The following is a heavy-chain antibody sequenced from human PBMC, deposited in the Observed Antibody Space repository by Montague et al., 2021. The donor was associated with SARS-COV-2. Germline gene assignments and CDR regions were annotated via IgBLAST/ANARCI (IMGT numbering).Heavy chain of an antibody. J-gene: IGHJ3*02. V-gene: IGHV3-30-3*01. D-gene: IGHD3-10*01. CDR3: ARAAQKQYVLLWFGELLHDAVDI. CDR1: GFTFSSYA. CDR2: ISYDGNNK. Sequence: SLRLSCAASGFTFSSYAMHWVRQAPGKGLEWVAVISYDGNNKYYADSVKGRFTISRDNSKNTLYLQMNSLRAEATAVYYCARAAQKQYVLLWFGELLHDAVDIWGQGTMVTVSS.